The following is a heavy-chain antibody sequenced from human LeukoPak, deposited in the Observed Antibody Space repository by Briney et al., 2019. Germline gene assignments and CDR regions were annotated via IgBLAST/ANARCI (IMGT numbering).Heavy chain of an antibody. CDR2: IYYSGST. CDR3: ARCRRVYYDSSGYYYDN. D-gene: IGHD3-22*01. CDR1: GGSISSYY. Sequence: SETLSLTCTVSGGSISSYYWSWIRQPPGKGLEWIGYIYYSGSTNYNPSLKSRVTISVDTSKNQFSLKLSSVTAADTAVYYCARCRRVYYDSSGYYYDNWGQGTLVTVSS. J-gene: IGHJ4*02. V-gene: IGHV4-59*01.